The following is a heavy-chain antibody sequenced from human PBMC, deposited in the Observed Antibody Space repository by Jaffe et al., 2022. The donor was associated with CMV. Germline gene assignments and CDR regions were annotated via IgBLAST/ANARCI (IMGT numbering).Heavy chain of an antibody. D-gene: IGHD6-19*01. CDR1: GYTFTSYY. Sequence: QVQLVQSGAEVKKPGASVKVSCKASGYTFTSYYMHWVRQAPGQGLEWMGIINPSGGSTSYAQKFQGRVTMTRDTSTSTVYMELSSLRSEDTAVYYCAREPFIAVAGTGCFDYWGQGTLVTVSS. J-gene: IGHJ4*02. V-gene: IGHV1-46*01. CDR2: INPSGGST. CDR3: AREPFIAVAGTGCFDY.